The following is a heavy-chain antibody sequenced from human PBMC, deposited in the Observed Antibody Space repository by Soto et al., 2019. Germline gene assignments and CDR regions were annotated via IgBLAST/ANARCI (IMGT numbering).Heavy chain of an antibody. CDR3: AREMGYSGYDGGSAFDI. J-gene: IGHJ3*02. CDR2: ISYDGSNK. CDR1: GFTFSSYA. D-gene: IGHD5-12*01. V-gene: IGHV3-30-3*01. Sequence: QVQLVESGGGVVQPGRSLRLSCAASGFTFSSYAMHWVRQAPGKGLEWVAVISYDGSNKYYADSVKGRFTISRDNSKNTLYLQMNSLRAEDTAVYYCAREMGYSGYDGGSAFDIWGQGTIVTVSS.